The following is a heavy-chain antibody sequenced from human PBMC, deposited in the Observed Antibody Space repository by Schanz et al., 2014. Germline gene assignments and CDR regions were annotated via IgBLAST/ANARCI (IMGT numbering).Heavy chain of an antibody. Sequence: EVHLVESGGGLVKPGGSLRLSCAASGFTFSGYAMSWVRQAPGKGLEWVSSISGGGGSTRYGDSLRGRFYISRDNSKNTLYLQMSSLRGDDTAVYYCVKDLQRELLRDDHYYGMDVWGQGTTVTVSS. CDR1: GFTFSGYA. J-gene: IGHJ6*02. CDR3: VKDLQRELLRDDHYYGMDV. CDR2: ISGGGGST. V-gene: IGHV3-23*04. D-gene: IGHD1-26*01.